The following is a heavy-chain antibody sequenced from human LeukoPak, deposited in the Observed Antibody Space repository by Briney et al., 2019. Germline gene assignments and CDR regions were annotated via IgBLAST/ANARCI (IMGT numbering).Heavy chain of an antibody. CDR1: GYSFTSYW. CDR2: IYPGDSDT. Sequence: GESLKISCKGSGYSFTSYWIGWVRQMPGKGLEWMGIIYPGDSDTRYSPSFQGQVTISADKSISTAYLQWSSLKASDTAMYYCARTYGSGSYSRNPGYWGQGTLVTVSS. J-gene: IGHJ4*02. CDR3: ARTYGSGSYSRNPGY. D-gene: IGHD3-10*01. V-gene: IGHV5-51*01.